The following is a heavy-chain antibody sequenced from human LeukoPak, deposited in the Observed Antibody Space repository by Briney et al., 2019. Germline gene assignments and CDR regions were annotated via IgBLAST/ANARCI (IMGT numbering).Heavy chain of an antibody. CDR2: ISGSGGTT. V-gene: IGHV3-23*01. J-gene: IGHJ4*02. D-gene: IGHD3-22*01. Sequence: GGSLRLSCTTSGFSFSKYAMSWVRQAPGKGLEWLSGISGSGGTTFYADSVKGRLAISRDNSKSTLYLQINKLSAEDAAVYYCAKDWHGSGYSYFDYWGQGTQVAVSS. CDR3: AKDWHGSGYSYFDY. CDR1: GFSFSKYA.